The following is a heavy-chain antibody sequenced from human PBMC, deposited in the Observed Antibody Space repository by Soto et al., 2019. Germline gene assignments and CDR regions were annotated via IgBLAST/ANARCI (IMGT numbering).Heavy chain of an antibody. CDR2: ISWNSGAK. Sequence: PGGSLRLFCAGSGFAFGDSAMHWVRQAPGKGLEWVAGISWNSGAKGYADSVKGRFTISRDNAKKSLYLQMNTLRPEDTALYYCAKAPYAGYFYYFDSWGQGTLVNASS. J-gene: IGHJ4*02. CDR1: GFAFGDSA. D-gene: IGHD5-12*01. V-gene: IGHV3-9*01. CDR3: AKAPYAGYFYYFDS.